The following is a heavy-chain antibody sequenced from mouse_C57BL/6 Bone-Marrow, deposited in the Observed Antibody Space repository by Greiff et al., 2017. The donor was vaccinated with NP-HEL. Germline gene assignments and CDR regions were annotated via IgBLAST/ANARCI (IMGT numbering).Heavy chain of an antibody. D-gene: IGHD2-1*01. V-gene: IGHV5-2*01. J-gene: IGHJ3*01. Sequence: EVKVVESGGGLVQPGESLKLSCESNEYEFPSHDMSWVRKTPEKRLELVAAINSDGGSTYYPDTMERRFIISRDNTKKTLYLQISSLRSEDTAFYYCARHSYYGWFAYWGQGTLVTVSA. CDR3: ARHSYYGWFAY. CDR1: EYEFPSHD. CDR2: INSDGGST.